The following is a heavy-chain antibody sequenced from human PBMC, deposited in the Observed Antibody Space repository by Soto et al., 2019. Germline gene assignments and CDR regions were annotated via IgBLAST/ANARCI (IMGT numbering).Heavy chain of an antibody. CDR2: ISKSGDST. J-gene: IGHJ4*02. CDR1: GVTFTSYA. D-gene: IGHD3-10*01. Sequence: GGSLRLACAASGVTFTSYAMTWVRQVPGEGLQWVSSISKSGDSTYYADSVKGRFTTSRDNSKNTLYLQMNSLRAEDTAIYYCAKGSFGFDYWGQGTLVTVSS. V-gene: IGHV3-23*01. CDR3: AKGSFGFDY.